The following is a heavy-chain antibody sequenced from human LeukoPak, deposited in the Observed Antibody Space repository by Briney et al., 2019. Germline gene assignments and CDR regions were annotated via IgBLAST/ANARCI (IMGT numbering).Heavy chain of an antibody. CDR2: IYPGDSDT. CDR3: ATSTVTTQTY. J-gene: IGHJ4*02. D-gene: IGHD4-17*01. CDR1: GYSFTSYW. V-gene: IGHV5-51*01. Sequence: GESLQISCKGSGYSFTSYWIGWVRQLPGKGLEWMGIIYPGDSDTRYSPSFQGQVTISADKSISTAYLQWSSLKASGTAMYYCATSTVTTQTYWGQGTLVTVSS.